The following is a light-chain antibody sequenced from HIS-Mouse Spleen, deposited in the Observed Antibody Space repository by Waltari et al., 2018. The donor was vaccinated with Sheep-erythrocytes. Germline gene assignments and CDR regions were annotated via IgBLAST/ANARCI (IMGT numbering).Light chain of an antibody. J-gene: IGLJ1*01. CDR1: SSDVGGFNY. V-gene: IGLV2-11*01. Sequence: QSALTQPRSVSGSPGQSVPIPCTGTSSDVGGFNYVSWYQQHPGKPPKLMISDVSNRPSGVPARFSGSKSGNTASLTISGLQAEDEADYYCCSYAGSYNHVFATGTKVTVL. CDR3: CSYAGSYNHV. CDR2: DVS.